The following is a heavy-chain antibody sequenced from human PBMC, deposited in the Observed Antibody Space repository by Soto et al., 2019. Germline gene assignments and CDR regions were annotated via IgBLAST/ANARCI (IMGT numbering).Heavy chain of an antibody. CDR2: INHSGST. V-gene: IGHV4-34*01. Sequence: SETLSLTCAVYVGSFSGYYWSCIRHPPGKWLEWIGEINHSGSTNYNPSLKSRVTISVDTSKNQFSLKLSSVTAADTAVYYCARVVGTYYYGSGSLSHRYFEYLGQGTLVIVS. J-gene: IGHJ4*02. D-gene: IGHD3-10*01. CDR1: VGSFSGYY. CDR3: ARVVGTYYYGSGSLSHRYFEY.